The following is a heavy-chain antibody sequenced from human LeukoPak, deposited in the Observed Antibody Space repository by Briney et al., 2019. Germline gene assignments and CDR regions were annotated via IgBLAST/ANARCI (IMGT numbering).Heavy chain of an antibody. J-gene: IGHJ4*02. CDR3: ARFNGDYHRIDY. CDR1: GFTFSSYW. V-gene: IGHV3-20*04. D-gene: IGHD4-17*01. CDR2: INWNGGST. Sequence: GGSLRHSCAASGFTFSSYWMNWVRQAPGKGLEWVSGINWNGGSTGYADSVKGRFTISRDNAKNSLYLQMNSLRAEDTAFYYCARFNGDYHRIDYWGQGTLVTVSS.